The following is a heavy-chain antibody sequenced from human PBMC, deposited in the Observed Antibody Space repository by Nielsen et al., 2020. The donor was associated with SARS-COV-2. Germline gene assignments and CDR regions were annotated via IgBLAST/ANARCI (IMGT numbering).Heavy chain of an antibody. Sequence: GESLKISCAASGFTFSSYAMSWVRQAPGKGLEWVSAISGSGETTYYADSVKGRFTISRDKSKNTLYLQMNSLRADDTAVYYCVRVRDDGYYYDTGPFDYWGQGTLVTVSS. D-gene: IGHD3-22*01. V-gene: IGHV3-23*01. CDR2: ISGSGETT. CDR3: VRVRDDGYYYDTGPFDY. CDR1: GFTFSSYA. J-gene: IGHJ4*02.